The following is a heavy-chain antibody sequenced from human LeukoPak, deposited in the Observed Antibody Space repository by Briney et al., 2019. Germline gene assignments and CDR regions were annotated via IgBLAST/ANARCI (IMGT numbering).Heavy chain of an antibody. V-gene: IGHV4-38-2*02. J-gene: IGHJ4*02. CDR1: GGSISSYY. CDR2: IYHSGST. CDR3: ARVGRSLPFDY. D-gene: IGHD1-26*01. Sequence: PSETLSLTCTVSGGSISSYYWGWIRQPPGKVLEWIGSIYHSGSTYYNPSLKSRVTISVDTSKNQFSLKLSSVTAADTAVYYCARVGRSLPFDYWGQGTLVTVSS.